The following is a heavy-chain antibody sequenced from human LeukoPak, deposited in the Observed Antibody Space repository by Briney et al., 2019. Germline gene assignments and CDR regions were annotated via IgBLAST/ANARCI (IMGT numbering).Heavy chain of an antibody. CDR2: ISVYTGNT. Sequence: ASVKVSCKASGCTFSSYGISWVRQAPGQGLEWMGWISVYTGNTNYAQKFQGRLIVTTDTSTSTAHMELRSLTSDDTAVYYCARDQYDSVWGSHRPYFDYWGQGTLVTVSS. D-gene: IGHD3-16*02. J-gene: IGHJ4*02. CDR3: ARDQYDSVWGSHRPYFDY. V-gene: IGHV1-18*01. CDR1: GCTFSSYG.